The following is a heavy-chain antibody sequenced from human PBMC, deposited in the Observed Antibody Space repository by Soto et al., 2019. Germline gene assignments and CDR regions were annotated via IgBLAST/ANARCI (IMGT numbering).Heavy chain of an antibody. Sequence: PGGSLRLSCAASGFTFSNYAMTWVRQAPGKGLEWVSGLNGSGGSTSSADSVKGRFAISRDNSKNTLYLQMNSLRAEDTAGYYCARDQDLTYGMYVWGQGTTVTVSS. J-gene: IGHJ6*02. CDR2: LNGSGGST. V-gene: IGHV3-23*01. CDR1: GFTFSNYA. CDR3: ARDQDLTYGMYV.